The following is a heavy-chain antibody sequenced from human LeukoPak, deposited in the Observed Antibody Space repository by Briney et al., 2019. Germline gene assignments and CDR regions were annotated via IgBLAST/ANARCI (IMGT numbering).Heavy chain of an antibody. V-gene: IGHV1-18*01. CDR1: GYTFTSYG. CDR2: ISAYNGNT. D-gene: IGHD3-22*01. Sequence: ASVKVSXKASGYTFTSYGISWVRQAPGQGLEWMGWISAYNGNTNYAQKLQGRVTMTTDTSTSTAYMELRSLRSDDTAVYYCARYSYDSSGYPFDYWGQGTLVTVSS. CDR3: ARYSYDSSGYPFDY. J-gene: IGHJ4*02.